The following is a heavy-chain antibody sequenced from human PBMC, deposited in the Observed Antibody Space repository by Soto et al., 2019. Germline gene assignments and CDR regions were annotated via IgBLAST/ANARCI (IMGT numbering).Heavy chain of an antibody. J-gene: IGHJ6*04. V-gene: IGHV1-8*01. CDR1: GYTFTSYD. CDR3: ARSYCSSTSCRQLDV. CDR2: MNPNSGNT. D-gene: IGHD2-2*01. Sequence: QVQLVQSGAEVKKPGTSVKVSCKASGYTFTSYDINWVRQATGLGLEWMGWMNPNSGNTGYAQNFQGRVTMTRDTSINTAYIELSSLRSEDTAVYFCARSYCSSTSCRQLDVWGKGTTVSVSS.